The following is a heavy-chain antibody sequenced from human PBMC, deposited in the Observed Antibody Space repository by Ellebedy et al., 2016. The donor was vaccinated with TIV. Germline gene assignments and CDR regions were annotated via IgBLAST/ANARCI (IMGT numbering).Heavy chain of an antibody. CDR2: INPDGGET. Sequence: ASVKVSXXASGYTFTDLYVHWVRQAPGQGLEWMGWINPDGGETNYAQRFQGRVTMTRDTSISTAYMELRRLRSDDTAVYYCARVHTVMTLVTTAIGHWGQGSLVSVSS. J-gene: IGHJ4*02. CDR1: GYTFTDLY. CDR3: ARVHTVMTLVTTAIGH. D-gene: IGHD4/OR15-4a*01. V-gene: IGHV1-2*02.